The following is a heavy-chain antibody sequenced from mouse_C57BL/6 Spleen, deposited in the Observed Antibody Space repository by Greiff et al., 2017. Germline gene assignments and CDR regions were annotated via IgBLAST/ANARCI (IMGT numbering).Heavy chain of an antibody. CDR2: IHPNSGST. Sequence: VQLQQPGAELVKPGASVKLSCKASGYTFTSYWMHWVKQRPGQGLEWIGMIHPNSGSTNYNEKFQSKATLTVDKSSSTAYMQHSSLTSEHSAVYSCAREGSTVVATPYWYFDVWGTGTTVTVSS. J-gene: IGHJ1*03. CDR1: GYTFTSYW. V-gene: IGHV1-64*01. CDR3: AREGSTVVATPYWYFDV. D-gene: IGHD1-1*01.